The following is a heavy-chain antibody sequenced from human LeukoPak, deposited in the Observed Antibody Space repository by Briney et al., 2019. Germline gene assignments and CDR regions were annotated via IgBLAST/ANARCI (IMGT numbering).Heavy chain of an antibody. D-gene: IGHD3-22*01. Sequence: ASVKVSCKASGYTFTDYYMHWLRQAPGQGLEWMGWMHPNSGGTNYAQKFQGRVTMTRDTSISTAYMDLSSLRSDDTAVYYCARAKGYDSTGYYYVNWGQGTLVTVSS. CDR3: ARAKGYDSTGYYYVN. V-gene: IGHV1-2*02. CDR2: MHPNSGGT. J-gene: IGHJ4*02. CDR1: GYTFTDYY.